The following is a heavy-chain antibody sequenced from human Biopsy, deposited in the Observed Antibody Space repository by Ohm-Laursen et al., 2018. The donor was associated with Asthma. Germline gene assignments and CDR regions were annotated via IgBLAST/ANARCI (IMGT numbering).Heavy chain of an antibody. V-gene: IGHV4-39*01. J-gene: IGHJ6*02. CDR3: VRGSSSWHHGPFHYYYGLDV. Sequence: TLSLTCSLSSGSGGYMRSGNYYWGWIRQPPGKGLEWIGSIYYSGTTYYNPSLESRVTVSADTSKNQFSLKLTSGPAADTAVYYCVRGSSSWHHGPFHYYYGLDVWGQGTTATVSS. D-gene: IGHD6-13*01. CDR2: IYYSGTT. CDR1: SGSGGYMRSGNYY.